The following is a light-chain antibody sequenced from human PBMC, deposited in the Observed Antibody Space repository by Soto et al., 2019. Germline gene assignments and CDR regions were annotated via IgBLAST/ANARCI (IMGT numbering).Light chain of an antibody. CDR3: TSYAGTYSFFYV. CDR1: SSDVGAYNY. CDR2: EVS. Sequence: QSVLTEPPSATGSPGHSVTISCTGTSSDVGAYNYVSWYQQLPGKAPKLIIYEVSKRPSGVPDRFSGSKSGNAASLTVSGLQAGDEADYYCTSYAGTYSFFYVFGTGTKVTVL. J-gene: IGLJ1*01. V-gene: IGLV2-8*01.